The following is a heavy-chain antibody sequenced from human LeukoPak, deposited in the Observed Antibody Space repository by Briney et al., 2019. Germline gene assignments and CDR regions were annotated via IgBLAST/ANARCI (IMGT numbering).Heavy chain of an antibody. CDR3: ARPREWFSSSSGSLAWFDP. CDR1: GYSISSGYY. CDR2: IYHSGST. D-gene: IGHD6-6*01. Sequence: SETLSLNCAVSGYSISSGYYWGWIRQPPGKGLEWIGSIYHSGSTYYNPSLKSRVTISVDTSKNQFSLKLSSVTAADTAVYYCARPREWFSSSSGSLAWFDPWGQGTLVTVSS. V-gene: IGHV4-38-2*01. J-gene: IGHJ5*02.